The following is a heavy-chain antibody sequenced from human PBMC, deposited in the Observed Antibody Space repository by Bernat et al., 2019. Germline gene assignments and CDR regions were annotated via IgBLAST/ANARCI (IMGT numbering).Heavy chain of an antibody. V-gene: IGHV4-59*01. CDR1: GGSISSYY. CDR2: IYYSGST. J-gene: IGHJ4*02. D-gene: IGHD3-3*01. Sequence: QVQLQESGPGLVKPSETLSLTCTVSGGSISSYYWSWIRQPPGKGLEWIGYIYYSGSTNYNPSLKSRVTISVDTSKTQFSLKLSSVTAADTAVYYCARDSWSRYDFWGGYYSEGFDYWGQGTLVTVSS. CDR3: ARDSWSRYDFWGGYYSEGFDY.